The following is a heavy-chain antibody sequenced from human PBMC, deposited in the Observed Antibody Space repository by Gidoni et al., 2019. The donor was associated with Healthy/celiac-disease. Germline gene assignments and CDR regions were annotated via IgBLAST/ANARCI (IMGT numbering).Heavy chain of an antibody. Sequence: QVQLQESGPGLVTPSETLSLTCTVSGGSISSYYWSWIRQPAGKGLEWIGRIYTSGSTNYNPSLKSRVTMSVDTSKNQFSLKLSSVTAADTAVYYCASTRYYYDSSGSPLDAFDIWGQGTMVTVSS. CDR2: IYTSGST. CDR3: ASTRYYYDSSGSPLDAFDI. CDR1: GGSISSYY. V-gene: IGHV4-4*07. J-gene: IGHJ3*02. D-gene: IGHD3-22*01.